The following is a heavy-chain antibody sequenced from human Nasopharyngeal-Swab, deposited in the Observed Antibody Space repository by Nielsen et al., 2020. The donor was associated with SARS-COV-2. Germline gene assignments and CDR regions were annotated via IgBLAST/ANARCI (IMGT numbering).Heavy chain of an antibody. CDR3: ARDGLDYDFWSAYFMDV. Sequence: GRSLRLSCEASGFTFNNYNFNWVRQAPGKELEWVSSISSSSSYIYYADSVKGRFTISRDNAKNSLYLQMTSLRPEDTAVYYCARDGLDYDFWSAYFMDVWGQGTTVTVSS. D-gene: IGHD3-3*01. J-gene: IGHJ6*02. V-gene: IGHV3-21*01. CDR2: ISSSSSYI. CDR1: GFTFNNYN.